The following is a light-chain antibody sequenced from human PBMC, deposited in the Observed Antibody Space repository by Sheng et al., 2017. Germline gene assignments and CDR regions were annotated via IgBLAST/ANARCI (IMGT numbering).Light chain of an antibody. CDR3: QQYYSSPYT. CDR1: QSVLYNSNNKKYVAGNY. J-gene: IGKJ4*01. V-gene: IGKV4-1*01. CDR2: WAS. Sequence: DIVMTQSPDSLAVSLGERATINCKSSQSVLYNSNNKKYVAGNYLAWYQQKPGQPPKLLIYWASTRESGVPDRFSGSGSGTDFTLTISSLQAEDVAVYYCQQYYSSPYTFGGGTKVEIK.